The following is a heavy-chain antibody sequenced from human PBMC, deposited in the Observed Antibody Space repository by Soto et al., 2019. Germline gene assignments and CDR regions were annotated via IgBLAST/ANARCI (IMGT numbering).Heavy chain of an antibody. CDR3: VTDSSCYHDSCGDLDAFDV. J-gene: IGHJ3*01. Sequence: ASVKVSCKASGDTFTSYGISWVRQARGQGLEWMGWISAYNGNTNDAQKHQGRVTMTKDTSTSTAYMELRRLRSEDQAVYYCVTDSSCYHDSCGDLDAFDVWGQGTMVAVSS. V-gene: IGHV1-18*04. D-gene: IGHD3-22*01. CDR1: GDTFTSYG. CDR2: ISAYNGNT.